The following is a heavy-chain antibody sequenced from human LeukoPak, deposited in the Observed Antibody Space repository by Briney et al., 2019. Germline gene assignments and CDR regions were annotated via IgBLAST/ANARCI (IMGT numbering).Heavy chain of an antibody. D-gene: IGHD4-11*01. CDR3: GRALQETRGDQTLDL. CDR2: IHASGST. J-gene: IGHJ5*02. Sequence: SETLSLTCTVSGGSINLYYWSWIRQPPGQALEWIGRIHASGSTFYNPSLKSRVTISVDTSKKQFSLKLTSVTAADTAVYYCGRALQETRGDQTLDLWGRGTLVTVSS. CDR1: GGSINLYY. V-gene: IGHV4-4*07.